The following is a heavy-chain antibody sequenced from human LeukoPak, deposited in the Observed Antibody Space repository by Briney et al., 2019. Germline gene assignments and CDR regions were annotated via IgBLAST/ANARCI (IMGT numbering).Heavy chain of an antibody. CDR2: IYPGDSDT. D-gene: IGHD2-21*02. J-gene: IGHJ4*02. Sequence: PGESLKISCKGSGYSFTSYWIGWVRQMPGKGLEWMGIIYPGDSDTRYSPSFQGQVTISADKSIATAYLQWSGLKASDTAMYYCARHISDCGGDCPFDYWGQGTLVTVSS. CDR1: GYSFTSYW. V-gene: IGHV5-51*01. CDR3: ARHISDCGGDCPFDY.